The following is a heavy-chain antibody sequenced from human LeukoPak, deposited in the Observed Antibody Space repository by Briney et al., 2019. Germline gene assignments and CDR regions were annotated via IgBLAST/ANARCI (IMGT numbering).Heavy chain of an antibody. J-gene: IGHJ3*02. CDR1: GYSISSGYY. CDR3: ARQETRRSAFDI. Sequence: PSETLSLTCTVSGYSISSGYYWGWIRQPPGKGLEWIGSIYHSGSTYYNPSLKSRVTISVDTSKNQFSLKLSSVTAADTAVYYCARQETRRSAFDIWGQGTMVTVSS. D-gene: IGHD2-2*01. V-gene: IGHV4-38-2*02. CDR2: IYHSGST.